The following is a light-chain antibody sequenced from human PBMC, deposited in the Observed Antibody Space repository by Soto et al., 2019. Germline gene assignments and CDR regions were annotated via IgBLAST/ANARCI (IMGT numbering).Light chain of an antibody. J-gene: IGKJ1*01. V-gene: IGKV1-9*01. Sequence: IQLTQSPSSLSASVGDRVTITCRASQGGRSYLAWFQQRPGKAPKLLIFGASTLQNGVPARFSGGGFGTEFTLTITSLQPEDFATYYCHQVYTYPRTFGQGTRWIS. CDR1: QGGRSY. CDR2: GAS. CDR3: HQVYTYPRT.